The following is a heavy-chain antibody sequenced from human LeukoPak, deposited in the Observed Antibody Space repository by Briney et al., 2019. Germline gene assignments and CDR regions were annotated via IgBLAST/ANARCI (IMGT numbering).Heavy chain of an antibody. V-gene: IGHV3-23*01. J-gene: IGHJ4*02. D-gene: IGHD2-8*02. Sequence: GGSLRLSCAASGFTFSSYAMSWVRQAPGKGLEWVSAIRGSGDRTHYADSVRGRFTISRDNSKSTLSLQMNSLRAEDTAIYYCATYRQVLLPFESWGQGTLVTVSS. CDR1: GFTFSSYA. CDR2: IRGSGDRT. CDR3: ATYRQVLLPFES.